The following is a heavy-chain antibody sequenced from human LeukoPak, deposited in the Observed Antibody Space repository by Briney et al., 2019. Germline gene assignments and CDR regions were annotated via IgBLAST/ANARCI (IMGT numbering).Heavy chain of an antibody. V-gene: IGHV4-39*07. CDR2: IYYSGIT. CDR1: GGSISSSSYY. J-gene: IGHJ3*02. Sequence: PSETLSLTCTVSGGSISSSSYYWGWIRQPPGKGLEWIGSIYYSGITYYNPSLKSRVTISVDTSKNQFSLKLSSVTAADTAVYYCARDAVDTATRGVAFDIWGQGTMVTVSS. CDR3: ARDAVDTATRGVAFDI. D-gene: IGHD5-18*01.